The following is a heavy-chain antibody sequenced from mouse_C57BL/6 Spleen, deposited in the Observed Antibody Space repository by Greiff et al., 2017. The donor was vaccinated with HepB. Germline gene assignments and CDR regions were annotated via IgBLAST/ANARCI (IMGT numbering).Heavy chain of an antibody. V-gene: IGHV2-2*01. CDR2: IWSGGST. J-gene: IGHJ2*01. D-gene: IGHD6-1*01. Sequence: QVQLKQSGPGLVQPSQSLSITCTVSGFSFTSYGVHWVRQSPGKGLEWLGVIWSGGSTDYNAAFISRLSISKDNSKSQVFFKMNSLQADDTAIYYRARKDLSGAGYFDYWGQGTTLTVSS. CDR3: ARKDLSGAGYFDY. CDR1: GFSFTSYG.